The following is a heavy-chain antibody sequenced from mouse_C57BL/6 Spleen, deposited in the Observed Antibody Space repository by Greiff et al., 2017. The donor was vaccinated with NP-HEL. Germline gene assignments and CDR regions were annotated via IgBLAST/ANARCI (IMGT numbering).Heavy chain of an antibody. J-gene: IGHJ2*01. Sequence: EVKVEESGGGLVKPGGSLKLSCAASGFTFSSYTMSRVRQTPEKRLEWVATISGGGGNTYYPDSVKGRFTISRDNAKNTLYLQMSSLRSEDTALYYCARRTTVVAPFDYWGQGTTLTVSS. V-gene: IGHV5-9*01. CDR3: ARRTTVVAPFDY. CDR2: ISGGGGNT. D-gene: IGHD1-1*01. CDR1: GFTFSSYT.